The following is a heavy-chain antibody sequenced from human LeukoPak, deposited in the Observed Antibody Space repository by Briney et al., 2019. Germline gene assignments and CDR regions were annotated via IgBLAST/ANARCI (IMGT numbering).Heavy chain of an antibody. D-gene: IGHD3-22*01. CDR1: GGSISSGGYS. Sequence: SSQTLSLTCAVSGGSISSGGYSWSWIRQPPGKGLEWIGYIYYSGSTYYNPSLKSRVTISVDTSKNQFSLKLSSVTAADTAVYYCARLVREGWYYYDSSSYFRFDYWGQGTLVTVSS. V-gene: IGHV4-30-4*07. CDR3: ARLVREGWYYYDSSSYFRFDY. J-gene: IGHJ4*02. CDR2: IYYSGST.